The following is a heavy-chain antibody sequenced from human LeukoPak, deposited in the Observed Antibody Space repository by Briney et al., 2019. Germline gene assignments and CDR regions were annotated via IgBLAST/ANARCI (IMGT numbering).Heavy chain of an antibody. J-gene: IGHJ5*02. D-gene: IGHD2-2*03. CDR2: IYYSGST. Sequence: PSETRSLTCTVSGGSISSYYWSWIRQPPGKGLEWIGYIYYSGSTNYNPSLKSRVTISVDTSKNQFSLKLSSVTAADTAVYYCARVGFGWFDPWGQGTLVTVSS. CDR1: GGSISSYY. V-gene: IGHV4-59*01. CDR3: ARVGFGWFDP.